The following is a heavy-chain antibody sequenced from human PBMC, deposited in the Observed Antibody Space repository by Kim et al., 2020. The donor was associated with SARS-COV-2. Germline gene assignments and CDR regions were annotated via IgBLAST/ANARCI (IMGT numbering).Heavy chain of an antibody. D-gene: IGHD2-15*01. CDR2: ISSGGGT. J-gene: IGHJ3*01. V-gene: IGHV3-53*01. Sequence: KGLEWVSIISSGGGTYYAESVKGRFTISRDNSKNTLYLQMNSLRAEDTAVYYCSRGSGGRDAFDVWGQGTMVTVSS. CDR3: SRGSGGRDAFDV.